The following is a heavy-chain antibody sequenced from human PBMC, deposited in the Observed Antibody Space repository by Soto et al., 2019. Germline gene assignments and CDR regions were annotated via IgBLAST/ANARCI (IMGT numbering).Heavy chain of an antibody. J-gene: IGHJ6*02. D-gene: IGHD5-12*01. CDR3: ARDEVARGYYYYGMDV. Sequence: VGSLRLSCAASGFTFSSYGMHWVRQAPGKGPEWVAVIWYDGSNKYYADSVKGRFTISRDNSKNTLYLQMNSLRAEDTAVYYCARDEVARGYYYYGMDVWGQGTTVTVS. CDR2: IWYDGSNK. CDR1: GFTFSSYG. V-gene: IGHV3-33*01.